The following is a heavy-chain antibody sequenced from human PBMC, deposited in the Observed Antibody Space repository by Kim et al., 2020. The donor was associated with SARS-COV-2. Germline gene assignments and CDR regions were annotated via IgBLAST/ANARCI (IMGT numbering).Heavy chain of an antibody. J-gene: IGHJ4*02. D-gene: IGHD3-22*01. V-gene: IGHV3-15*01. CDR2: AKSKADGGSV. Sequence: GGSLRLSCVASGFTFSHAWLTWVRQAPGKGLEWVGRAKSKADGGSVHYAASVKGRFTISRDDSNNIFYLEMNSLKTEDTAFYYCTMPPPYYSGTPGTFDYWGQGTLVAVSS. CDR1: GFTFSHAW. CDR3: TMPPPYYSGTPGTFDY.